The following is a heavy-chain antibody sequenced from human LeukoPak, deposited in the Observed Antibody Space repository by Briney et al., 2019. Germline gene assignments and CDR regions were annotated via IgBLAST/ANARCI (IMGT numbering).Heavy chain of an antibody. CDR2: VYHTGTT. D-gene: IGHD3-16*01. V-gene: IGHV4-38-2*01. CDR3: ARHWGRREAFDI. J-gene: IGHJ3*02. Sequence: SETLSLTCAVSSYSVTSDYYWAWIRQSPGTGLEWIGTVYHTGTTYYNPYLESRVTMSVHTFDNEFSLRLTSVTAADTAVYYCARHWGRREAFDIWGQGTVVTVSS. CDR1: SYSVTSDYY.